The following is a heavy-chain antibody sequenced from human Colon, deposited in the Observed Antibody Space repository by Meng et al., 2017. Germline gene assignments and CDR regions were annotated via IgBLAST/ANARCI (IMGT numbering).Heavy chain of an antibody. CDR1: GDSVSSNSAA. D-gene: IGHD3-10*02. V-gene: IGHV6-1*01. CDR3: ARDWGDVRGGFDF. CDR2: TYYRSKYYN. Sequence: QVPPPQPGPGLVKPSQPLPLPCAISGDSVSSNSAAWNWIRQSPSRGLEWLGRTYYRSKYYNDYALSVKSRITINPDTSKNQFSLQLNSVTPEDTAIYYCARDWGDVRGGFDFWGQGTLVTVSS. J-gene: IGHJ4*02.